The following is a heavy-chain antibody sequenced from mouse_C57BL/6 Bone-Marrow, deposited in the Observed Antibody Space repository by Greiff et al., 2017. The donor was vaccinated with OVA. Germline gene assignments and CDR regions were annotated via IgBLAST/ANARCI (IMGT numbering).Heavy chain of an antibody. V-gene: IGHV1-9*01. J-gene: IGHJ2*01. CDR2: ILPGSGST. CDR3: ARDPHFYYGSSYDYFDY. Sequence: VQLQESGAELMKPGASVKLSCKATGYTFTGYWIEWVKQRPGHGLEWIGEILPGSGSTNYNEKFKGKGTFTAEPSSNTAYMQLSSLTTEDSAIYYCARDPHFYYGSSYDYFDYWGQGTTLTVSA. D-gene: IGHD1-1*01. CDR1: GYTFTGYW.